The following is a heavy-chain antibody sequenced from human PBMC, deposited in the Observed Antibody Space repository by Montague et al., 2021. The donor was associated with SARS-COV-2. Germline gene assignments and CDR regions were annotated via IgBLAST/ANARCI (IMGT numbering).Heavy chain of an antibody. J-gene: IGHJ3*01. V-gene: IGHV4-39*02. D-gene: IGHD3-22*01. CDR1: GGSITNIIDY. Sequence: SETLSLTCTVSGGSITNIIDYWAWIRQPPGKGLEWIGSIYYTGNTYYNPSLKSRVTISVVTSKNHFTLKLSSVTAAETAVYYCARLKRYFDSSGSPSAFDFWGQGTKVTVSS. CDR2: IYYTGNT. CDR3: ARLKRYFDSSGSPSAFDF.